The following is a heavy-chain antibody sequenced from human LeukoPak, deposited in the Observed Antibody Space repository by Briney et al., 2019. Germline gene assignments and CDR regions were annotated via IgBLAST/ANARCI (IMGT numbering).Heavy chain of an antibody. CDR3: AKSGRYCSGGSCYQEASLDY. CDR2: ISSSSSTI. V-gene: IGHV3-48*01. D-gene: IGHD2-15*01. J-gene: IGHJ4*02. CDR1: GFTFSSFG. Sequence: GGSLRLSCAASGFTFSSFGMNWVRQAPGKGLEWVSYISSSSSTIYYADSVKGRFTISRDNAKNSLYLQMNSLRAEDTAVYYCAKSGRYCSGGSCYQEASLDYWGQGTLVTVSS.